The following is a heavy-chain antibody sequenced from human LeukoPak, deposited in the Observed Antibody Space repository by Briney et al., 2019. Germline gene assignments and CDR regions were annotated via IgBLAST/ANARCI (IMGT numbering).Heavy chain of an antibody. CDR2: INWNGGST. J-gene: IGHJ3*02. D-gene: IGHD6-25*01. CDR3: ARDLRHPDAFDI. Sequence: PGGSLRLSCAASGFTFDDYGMSWVRQAPGKGLEWVSGINWNGGSTGYADSVEGRFTTSRDNAKNSLYLQMNSLRAEDTALYYCARDLRHPDAFDIWGQGTMVTVSS. V-gene: IGHV3-20*04. CDR1: GFTFDDYG.